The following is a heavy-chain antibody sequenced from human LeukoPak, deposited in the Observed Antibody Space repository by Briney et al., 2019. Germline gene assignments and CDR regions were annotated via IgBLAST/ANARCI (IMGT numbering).Heavy chain of an antibody. D-gene: IGHD4-17*01. J-gene: IGHJ4*02. Sequence: SETLSLTCSVSGGSISGYYWTWIRQPAGKGLEWIGRVYTSGSTHYNPSLKTRLTMSVDTSKNQFSLKLSSVTAADTAVYYCARESTATRAIDYWGQGTLVTVSS. CDR3: ARESTATRAIDY. CDR1: GGSISGYY. V-gene: IGHV4-4*07. CDR2: VYTSGST.